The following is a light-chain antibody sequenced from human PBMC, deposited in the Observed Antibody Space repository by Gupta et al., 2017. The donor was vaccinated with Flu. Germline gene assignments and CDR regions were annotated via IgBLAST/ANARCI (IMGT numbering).Light chain of an antibody. CDR1: LTIRTY. Sequence: DTPMAQSPSPLPASVGDRVTIPCRASLTIRTYLTWYQQKPGKAPEFLIYCASILPGGVPSRFSGGGSGTDFTLTITSLQAADFATYYCQQTYSTPLTFGGGTKVEIK. CDR2: CAS. V-gene: IGKV1-39*01. CDR3: QQTYSTPLT. J-gene: IGKJ4*01.